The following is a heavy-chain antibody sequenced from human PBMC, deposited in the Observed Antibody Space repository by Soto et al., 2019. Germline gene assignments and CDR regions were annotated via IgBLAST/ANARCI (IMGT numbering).Heavy chain of an antibody. V-gene: IGHV1-8*01. CDR1: AYTCTIND. CDR3: ATMANFGSLNWFDP. J-gene: IGHJ5*02. Sequence: ALVKVSCNASAYTCTINDVSWVRQATGQGLEGMGWMNPGSGDTGYAEKLQGRVTMTRDTSISTAYMELSSLRSDDTAIYYCATMANFGSLNWFDPWGQGTLVTVSS. D-gene: IGHD3-10*01. CDR2: MNPGSGDT.